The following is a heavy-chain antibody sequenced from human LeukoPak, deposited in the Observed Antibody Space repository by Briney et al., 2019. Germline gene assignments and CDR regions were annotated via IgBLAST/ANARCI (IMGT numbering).Heavy chain of an antibody. CDR3: TRDWGGVAAGIDS. CDR1: GFTVSSFW. J-gene: IGHJ4*02. CDR2: IKTDGSEK. Sequence: PGGSLRLSCAASGFTVSSFWMSWVRQAGGKGLGSVANIKTDGSEKYYVDSVKGRFTISRDNAKNSLSLQMNSLSAEDTAVYYCTRDWGGVAAGIDSWGQGTLVTVSS. V-gene: IGHV3-7*01. D-gene: IGHD6-13*01.